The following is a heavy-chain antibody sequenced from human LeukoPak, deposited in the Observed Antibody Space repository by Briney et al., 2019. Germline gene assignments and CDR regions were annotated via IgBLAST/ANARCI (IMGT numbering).Heavy chain of an antibody. CDR3: ARGAPYDILTGYYIYYYYYGMDV. D-gene: IGHD3-9*01. CDR2: IYTSGST. CDR1: GGSISSYY. V-gene: IGHV4-4*07. Sequence: SSETLSLTCTVSGGSISSYYWSWIRQPAGKGLEWIGRIYTSGSTNYNPSLKSRVTMSVDTSKNQFSLKLSSVTAADTAVYYCARGAPYDILTGYYIYYYYYGMDVWDQGTTVTVSS. J-gene: IGHJ6*02.